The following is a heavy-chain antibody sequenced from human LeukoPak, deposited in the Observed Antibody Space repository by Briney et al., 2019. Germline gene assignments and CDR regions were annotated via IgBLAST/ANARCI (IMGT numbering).Heavy chain of an antibody. J-gene: IGHJ4*02. D-gene: IGHD6-13*01. Sequence: SETLSLTCTVSGYSISSGYYWGWIRQPPGKGLEWIGSIYHSGSTYYNPSLKSRVTISVDTSKNQFSLKLSSVTAADTAVYYCARDIAAAGNYWGQRALVTVSS. CDR3: ARDIAAAGNY. CDR2: IYHSGST. CDR1: GYSISSGYY. V-gene: IGHV4-38-2*02.